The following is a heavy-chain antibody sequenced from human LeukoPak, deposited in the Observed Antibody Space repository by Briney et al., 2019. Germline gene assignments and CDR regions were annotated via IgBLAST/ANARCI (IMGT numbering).Heavy chain of an antibody. Sequence: GASVKVSCKASGYTFTSYAMHWVRQAPGKGLMWVSRIEGDGNRITYADSVKGRFTISRDNAKNTLYLQMNSLRAEDTAVYYCTRDWRNLGYDYWGQGTLVTVSS. CDR2: IEGDGNRI. CDR3: TRDWRNLGYDY. J-gene: IGHJ4*02. V-gene: IGHV3-74*01. CDR1: GYTFTSYA. D-gene: IGHD5-12*01.